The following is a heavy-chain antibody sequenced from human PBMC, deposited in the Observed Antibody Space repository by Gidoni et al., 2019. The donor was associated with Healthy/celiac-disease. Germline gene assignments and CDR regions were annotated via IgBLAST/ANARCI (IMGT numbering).Heavy chain of an antibody. D-gene: IGHD3-16*02. CDR3: ARGIPPYDYVWGSYRYTEPTFDY. J-gene: IGHJ4*02. CDR1: GGSFSGYY. Sequence: QVQLQQWGAGLLPPSETLSLTCAVYGGSFSGYYWAWFRQPPGKGLEWIGEINHSGSTNYNPSLKSRVNRSVDTSKDQFSLKLSSVTAADTAVYYCARGIPPYDYVWGSYRYTEPTFDYWGQGTLVTVSS. V-gene: IGHV4-34*01. CDR2: INHSGST.